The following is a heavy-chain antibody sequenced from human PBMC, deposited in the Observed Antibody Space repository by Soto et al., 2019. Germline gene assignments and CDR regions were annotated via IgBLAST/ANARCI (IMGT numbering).Heavy chain of an antibody. CDR3: ASRKSSHYFDY. J-gene: IGHJ4*02. Sequence: PSETLSLTCTVSGGSISGSSYYWGWIRQPPGKGLEWIGSIYYAGNTYYTPSLKSRVTISVDTSKNQFSLKLSSVTAADTAVYYCASRKSSHYFDYWGQGTRVTVSS. D-gene: IGHD3-10*01. CDR1: GGSISGSSYY. CDR2: IYYAGNT. V-gene: IGHV4-39*01.